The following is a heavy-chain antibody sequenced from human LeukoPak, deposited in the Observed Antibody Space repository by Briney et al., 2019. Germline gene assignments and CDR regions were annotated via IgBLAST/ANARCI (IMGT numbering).Heavy chain of an antibody. CDR1: GYTFTSYG. CDR3: ARDEGPYSSGWTMFDY. D-gene: IGHD6-19*01. V-gene: IGHV1-18*01. J-gene: IGHJ4*02. CDR2: ISAYNGNT. Sequence: ASVKVSCKASGYTFTSYGISWVRQAPGQGLEWMGWISAYNGNTNYAQKLQSRVTMTTDTSASTAYMELRSLRSDDTAVYYCARDEGPYSSGWTMFDYWGQGTLVTVSS.